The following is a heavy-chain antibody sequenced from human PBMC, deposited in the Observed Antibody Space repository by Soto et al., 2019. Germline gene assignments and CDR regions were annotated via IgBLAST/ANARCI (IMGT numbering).Heavy chain of an antibody. Sequence: SVKVSCKASGGAFSSYAISWVRQAPRQGLEGVGGIMPIFGTANYAQKFQGRATITADESTSAAYRELGSLRAEDTAVSYCWRVGVVVASTRPYYYYFYGMDVWGQGPTVTVSS. J-gene: IGHJ6*02. CDR3: WRVGVVVASTRPYYYYFYGMDV. CDR2: IMPIFGTA. CDR1: GGAFSSYA. D-gene: IGHD2-15*01. V-gene: IGHV1-69*13.